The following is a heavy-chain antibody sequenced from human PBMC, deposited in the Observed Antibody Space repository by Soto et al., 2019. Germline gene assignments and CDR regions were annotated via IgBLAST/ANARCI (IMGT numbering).Heavy chain of an antibody. J-gene: IGHJ6*02. D-gene: IGHD3-3*01. CDR1: GYTFTGYY. CDR2: INPNSGCT. Sequence: ASVKVSCKASGYTFTGYYMHWVRQAPGQGLEWMGWINPNSGCTNYAQKFQGRVTMTRDTSISTAYMELSRLRSDDTAVYYCARERFLEWLSTTNYYYYGMDVWGQGTTVTVSS. V-gene: IGHV1-2*02. CDR3: ARERFLEWLSTTNYYYYGMDV.